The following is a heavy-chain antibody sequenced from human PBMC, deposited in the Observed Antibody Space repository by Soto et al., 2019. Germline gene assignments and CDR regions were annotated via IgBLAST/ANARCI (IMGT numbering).Heavy chain of an antibody. Sequence: GGSLRLSCTASGFTFGDYAMSWVRQAPGKGLEWVGFIRSKAYGGTTEYAASVKGRFTISRDDSKSIAYLQMNSLKTEDTAVYYCTRPYDFWSGTNEDYYGMYVWGQGTTVTVPS. J-gene: IGHJ6*02. V-gene: IGHV3-49*04. D-gene: IGHD3-3*01. CDR2: IRSKAYGGTT. CDR1: GFTFGDYA. CDR3: TRPYDFWSGTNEDYYGMYV.